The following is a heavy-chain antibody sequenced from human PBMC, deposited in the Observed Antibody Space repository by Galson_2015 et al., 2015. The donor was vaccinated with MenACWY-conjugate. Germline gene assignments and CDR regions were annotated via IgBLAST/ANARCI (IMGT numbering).Heavy chain of an antibody. D-gene: IGHD1-14*01. CDR1: GFTVSSSW. CDR3: VRDNPAAPDLFAS. J-gene: IGHJ4*02. CDR2: IKQDGSGK. Sequence: SLRLSCAASGFTVSSSWMAWVRQAPGKGLEWVANIKQDGSGKYYVDSVKGRFIISRDNAKNSLYLQMNSLRAEDTALYYCVRDNPAAPDLFASWGQGTRVTVSS. V-gene: IGHV3-7*01.